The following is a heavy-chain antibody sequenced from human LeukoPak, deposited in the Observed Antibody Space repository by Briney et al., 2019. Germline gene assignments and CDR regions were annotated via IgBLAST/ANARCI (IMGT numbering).Heavy chain of an antibody. CDR1: GYTFTSYD. CDR3: ARVGVPRSSKNAFDI. D-gene: IGHD2-2*01. CDR2: MNPNSGNT. J-gene: IGHJ3*02. V-gene: IGHV1-8*03. Sequence: ASVKVSCKASGYTFTSYDINWVRQATGQGLEWMGWMNPNSGNTGYAQKFQGRVTITRNTSISTAYMELSSLRSEDTAVYYCARVGVPRSSKNAFDIWDQGTMVTVSS.